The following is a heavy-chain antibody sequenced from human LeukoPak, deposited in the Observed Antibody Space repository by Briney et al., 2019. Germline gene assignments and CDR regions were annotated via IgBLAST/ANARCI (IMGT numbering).Heavy chain of an antibody. J-gene: IGHJ3*01. V-gene: IGHV5-51*01. CDR3: ATLFSRNFDV. CDR2: VYLGDSET. Sequence: GESLKISCKASTNTASTYWVGWVRQRPGEGLEWMGLVYLGDSETRYSPSFQGQVTLSADKFSATAYLHWSSLEASDTAMYYCATLFSRNFDVWGQGTVVAVSS. CDR1: TNTASTYW. D-gene: IGHD1-14*01.